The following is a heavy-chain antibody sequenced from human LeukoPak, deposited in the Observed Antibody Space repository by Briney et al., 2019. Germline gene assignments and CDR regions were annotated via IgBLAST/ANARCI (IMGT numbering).Heavy chain of an antibody. D-gene: IGHD3-10*01. CDR1: GYSISSGYY. V-gene: IGHV4-38-2*02. CDR2: IYHSGTT. CDR3: ARDGSGSGSPFDY. Sequence: PSETLSLTCSVSGYSISSGYYWAWIRQPPGKGLEWIGSIYHSGTTYYNPSLKSRVTISVDTSKNQFSLKLSSVTAADTAVYYCARDGSGSGSPFDYWGQGTLVTV. J-gene: IGHJ4*02.